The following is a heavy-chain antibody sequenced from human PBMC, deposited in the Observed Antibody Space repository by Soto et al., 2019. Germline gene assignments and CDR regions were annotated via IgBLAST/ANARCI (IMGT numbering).Heavy chain of an antibody. CDR2: VNPTGGST. D-gene: IGHD6-25*01. CDR3: ARHLAAGDS. J-gene: IGHJ4*02. CDR1: GYTFTSYY. Sequence: QVQLVQSGAEVKKPGASVRISCKASGYTFTSYYIHWVRQAPGQGLEWMAIVNPTGGSTNYAQKFQGRVTVTFATYTRTVFMELNSLRYEDTAVYYCARHLAAGDSWGQGTLVTVSS. V-gene: IGHV1-46*03.